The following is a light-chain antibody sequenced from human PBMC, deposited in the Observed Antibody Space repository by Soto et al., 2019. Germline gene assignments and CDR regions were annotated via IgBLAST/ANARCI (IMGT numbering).Light chain of an antibody. J-gene: IGKJ4*01. CDR3: QQRASWPLT. CDR1: QSISGY. Sequence: EIVLTQSPATLSLSPGERATLSCRASQSISGYLAWYQHRPGRAPRLLIYDASNRATGIPDRFSGRGSGTDFTLTISSLEPEDFAVYYCQQRASWPLTFGEGTALE. V-gene: IGKV3-11*01. CDR2: DAS.